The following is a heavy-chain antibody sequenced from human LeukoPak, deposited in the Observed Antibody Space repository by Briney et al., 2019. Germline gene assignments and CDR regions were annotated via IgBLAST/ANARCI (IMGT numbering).Heavy chain of an antibody. CDR1: GGTLSSYA. D-gene: IGHD3-22*01. CDR3: ARADSSGYSLDENFDY. CDR2: IIPILGIV. V-gene: IGHV1-69*04. J-gene: IGHJ4*02. Sequence: SVKVSCKASGGTLSSYAINWVRQAPGQGLEWIGRIIPILGIVNYAQNFQGRVTITADKSTNTAYMELSSLRSEDTAFYYCARADSSGYSLDENFDYWGQGTLVTVSS.